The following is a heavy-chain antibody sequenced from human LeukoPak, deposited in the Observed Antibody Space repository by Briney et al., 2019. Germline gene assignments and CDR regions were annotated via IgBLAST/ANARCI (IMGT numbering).Heavy chain of an antibody. CDR1: GFTFSYYS. CDR3: ARGVKSRFCSGETCYGVDSYYYMDV. J-gene: IGHJ6*03. Sequence: GGSLRLSCAASGFTFSYYSMNWVRQAPGKGLEWVSYITSSNDTIYYADSVKGRFSISRDNAKNSLYLQMNSLRAEDTAVYYCARGVKSRFCSGETCYGVDSYYYMDVWGKESTVTVSS. V-gene: IGHV3-48*04. D-gene: IGHD2-15*01. CDR2: ITSSNDTI.